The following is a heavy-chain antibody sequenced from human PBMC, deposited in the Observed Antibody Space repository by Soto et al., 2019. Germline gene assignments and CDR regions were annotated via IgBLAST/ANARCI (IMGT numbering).Heavy chain of an antibody. CDR2: ISGSGGST. V-gene: IGHV3-23*01. D-gene: IGHD3-3*01. CDR1: GFTFSSYS. CDR3: AKDLSGDYDFWSGYYQPQYLDY. Sequence: GGSLRLSCAASGFTFSSYSMSWVRQAPGKGLEWVSAISGSGGSTYYADSVKGRFTISRDNSKNTLYLQMNSLRAEDTAVYYCAKDLSGDYDFWSGYYQPQYLDYWGQGSLVTVSS. J-gene: IGHJ4*02.